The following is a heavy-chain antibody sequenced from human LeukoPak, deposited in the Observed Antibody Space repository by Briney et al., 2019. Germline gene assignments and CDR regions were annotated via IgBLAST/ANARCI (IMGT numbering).Heavy chain of an antibody. CDR3: ARRARTSDYHYYMDV. J-gene: IGHJ6*03. Sequence: SETLSLTCAVYGGSFSGYYWSWIRQPPGKGLEWIGEIKHSGSTNYNPSLKSRVTISVDTSKNQFSLKLSSVTAADTAVYYCARRARTSDYHYYMDVWGRGTTVTVSS. D-gene: IGHD6-6*01. CDR1: GGSFSGYY. V-gene: IGHV4-34*01. CDR2: IKHSGST.